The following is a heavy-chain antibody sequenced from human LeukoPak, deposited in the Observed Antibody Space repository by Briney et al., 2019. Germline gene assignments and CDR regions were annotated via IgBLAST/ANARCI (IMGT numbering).Heavy chain of an antibody. CDR1: GYSFTTYW. V-gene: IGHV5-51*01. J-gene: IGHJ4*02. Sequence: GESLKISCKGSGYSFTTYWIAWVRQVPGRALEWMGIIYPGDSDTRYSPSFQGQVTISADKSISTAYLQWSSLKASDTAMYYCARSHAAAAGYYFDYWGQETLVTVSS. CDR3: ARSHAAAAGYYFDY. CDR2: IYPGDSDT. D-gene: IGHD6-13*01.